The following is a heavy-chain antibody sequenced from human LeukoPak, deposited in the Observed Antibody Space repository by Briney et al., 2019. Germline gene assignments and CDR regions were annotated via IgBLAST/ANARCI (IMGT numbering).Heavy chain of an antibody. D-gene: IGHD4-11*01. Sequence: PGGSLRLSCAASGFTFSSYWMSWVRQAPEKGLEWVANIKQDGSEKYYVDSVKGRFTISRDNAKNSLYLQMNSLRAEDTAVYYCARVGGSYSNYANAYWGQGTLVTVSS. CDR2: IKQDGSEK. V-gene: IGHV3-7*01. CDR3: ARVGGSYSNYANAY. J-gene: IGHJ4*02. CDR1: GFTFSSYW.